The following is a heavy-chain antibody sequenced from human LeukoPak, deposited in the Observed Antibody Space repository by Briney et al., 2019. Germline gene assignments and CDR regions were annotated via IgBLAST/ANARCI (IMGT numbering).Heavy chain of an antibody. J-gene: IGHJ6*02. V-gene: IGHV3-74*01. CDR3: ARAPSGWHATDV. CDR2: VHIDGSST. CDR1: GFTFGNYL. Sequence: GGSLRLSCAAYGFTFGNYLMHWVRQAPGKGLRWVSRVHIDGSSTTYADSVKGRFTISRDDAKNTLYLQMNSLRAEDTAVYYCARAPSGWHATDVWGQGTTVTVSS. D-gene: IGHD6-19*01.